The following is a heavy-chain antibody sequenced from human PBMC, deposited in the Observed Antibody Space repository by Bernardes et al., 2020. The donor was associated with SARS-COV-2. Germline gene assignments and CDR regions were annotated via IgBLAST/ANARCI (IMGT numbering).Heavy chain of an antibody. V-gene: IGHV1-24*01. CDR2: FDPEDGET. D-gene: IGHD3-10*01. CDR3: ATSSVMVRGVSWFDP. CDR1: GYTLTELS. Sequence: ASVKVSCKVSGYTLTELSMHWVRQDPGKGLEWMGGFDPEDGETIYAQKFQGRVTMTEDTSTDTAYMELSSLRSEDTAVYYCATSSVMVRGVSWFDPWGQGTLVTVSS. J-gene: IGHJ5*02.